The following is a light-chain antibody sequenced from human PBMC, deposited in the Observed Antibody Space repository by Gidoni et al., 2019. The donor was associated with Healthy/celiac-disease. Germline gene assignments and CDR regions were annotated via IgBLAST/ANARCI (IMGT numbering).Light chain of an antibody. CDR3: QQRSNWPLT. Sequence: PAALSSSPGETATISCRASQSVSSYLAWYQQKPGQAPRLLIYDASNRATGIPARFSGSGSGTDFSLTISSLEPEDFAVYYCQQRSNWPLTFGGGTKVEIK. CDR1: QSVSSY. J-gene: IGKJ4*02. CDR2: DAS. V-gene: IGKV3-11*01.